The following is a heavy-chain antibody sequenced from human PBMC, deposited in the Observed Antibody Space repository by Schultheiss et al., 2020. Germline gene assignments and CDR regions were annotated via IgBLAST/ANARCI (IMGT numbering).Heavy chain of an antibody. Sequence: SETLSLTCTVSGGSISSYYWSWIRQPPGEGLEWIGYIYYSGSTNYNPSLKSRVTISVDTSKNQFSLKLSSVTAADTAVYYCARVVTIFGVVIGFDYWGQGTLVTVSS. CDR3: ARVVTIFGVVIGFDY. CDR1: GGSISSYY. D-gene: IGHD3-3*01. CDR2: IYYSGST. V-gene: IGHV4-59*01. J-gene: IGHJ4*02.